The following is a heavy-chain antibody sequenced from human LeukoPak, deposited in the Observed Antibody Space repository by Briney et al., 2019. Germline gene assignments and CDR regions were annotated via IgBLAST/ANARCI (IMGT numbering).Heavy chain of an antibody. D-gene: IGHD2-15*01. CDR1: GFTFSGSA. CDR3: ATLRKDIVVVVAAGFDY. Sequence: GGSLKLSCAASGFTFSGSAMHWVRQASGKGLEWVGRIRSKANSYATAYAASVKGRFTISRDDSKNTAYLQMNSLRAEDTAVYYCATLRKDIVVVVAAGFDYWGQGTLVTVSS. J-gene: IGHJ4*02. CDR2: IRSKANSYAT. V-gene: IGHV3-73*01.